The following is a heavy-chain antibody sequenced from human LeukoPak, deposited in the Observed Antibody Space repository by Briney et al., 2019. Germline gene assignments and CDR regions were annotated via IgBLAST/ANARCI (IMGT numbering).Heavy chain of an antibody. CDR3: ASVCSGGSCHSGHRWFDP. CDR1: GYSISTGYY. CDR2: IYNSGST. Sequence: SETLSLTCTVSGYSISTGYYWGWIRQPPGKGLEWIGNIYNSGSTYYNPSLKSRVTISIDTSKNQFSLKLGSVTAADTAVYYCASVCSGGSCHSGHRWFDPWGQGTLVTVSS. J-gene: IGHJ5*02. D-gene: IGHD2-15*01. V-gene: IGHV4-38-2*02.